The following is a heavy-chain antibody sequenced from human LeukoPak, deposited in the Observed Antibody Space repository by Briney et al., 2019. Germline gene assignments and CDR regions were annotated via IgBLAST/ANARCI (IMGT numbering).Heavy chain of an antibody. Sequence: SETLSLTCAVYGGSLSGYYWSWIRQPPGKGLEWIGEINHSGSTNYNPSLESRVTISVDTSKNQFSLKLSSVTAADTAVYYCARAIYSKSDYAEVEAPDNWFDPWGQGTLVTVSS. CDR2: INHSGST. D-gene: IGHD4-17*01. CDR1: GGSLSGYY. V-gene: IGHV4-34*01. J-gene: IGHJ5*02. CDR3: ARAIYSKSDYAEVEAPDNWFDP.